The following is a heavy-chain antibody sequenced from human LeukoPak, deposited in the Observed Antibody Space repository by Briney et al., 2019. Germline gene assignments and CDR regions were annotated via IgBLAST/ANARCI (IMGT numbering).Heavy chain of an antibody. V-gene: IGHV7-4-1*02. D-gene: IGHD6-13*01. CDR2: IYTNTGNP. CDR1: GYTFTTYA. CDR3: ARGIPVYGSSWSYYFDY. Sequence: GASVKVSCKASGYTFTTYAMNWVRQAPGQGLEWMGWIYTNTGNPTYTQGFTGRFVFSLDTSVSTTYLQISNLKAEDTAVYYCARGIPVYGSSWSYYFDYWGQGTLVTVSS. J-gene: IGHJ4*02.